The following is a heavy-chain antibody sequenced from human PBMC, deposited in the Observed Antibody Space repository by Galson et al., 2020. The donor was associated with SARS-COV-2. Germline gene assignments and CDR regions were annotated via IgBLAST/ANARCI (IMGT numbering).Heavy chain of an antibody. CDR1: GFTFSSYS. CDR2: IRSSSSTI. J-gene: IGHJ5*02. CDR3: ARESLGYCSGGSCQRGFDP. D-gene: IGHD2-15*01. V-gene: IGHV3-48*01. Sequence: GGSLRLSCAASGFTFSSYSMNWVRQAPGKGLEWVSYIRSSSSTIYYADSVKGRFTISRDNAKNSLYLQMNSLRAEDTAVYYCARESLGYCSGGSCQRGFDPWGQGTLVTVSS.